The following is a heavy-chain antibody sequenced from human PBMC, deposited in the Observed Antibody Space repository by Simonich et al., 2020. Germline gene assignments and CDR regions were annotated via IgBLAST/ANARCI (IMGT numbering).Heavy chain of an antibody. J-gene: IGHJ3*02. CDR1: GGSISSSSYY. D-gene: IGHD6-13*01. CDR2: IYYSGST. Sequence: QLQLQESGPGLVKPSETLSLTCTVSGGSISSSSYYWGWIRQPPGKGREWIGSIYYSGSTYYNPSLKSRVTISVDTSKNQFAQKLSSVTAADTAVYYCARHAGFAFDIWGQGTMVTVSS. V-gene: IGHV4-39*01. CDR3: ARHAGFAFDI.